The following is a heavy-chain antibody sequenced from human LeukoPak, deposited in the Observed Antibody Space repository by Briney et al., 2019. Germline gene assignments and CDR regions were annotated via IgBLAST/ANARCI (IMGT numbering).Heavy chain of an antibody. J-gene: IGHJ4*02. Sequence: PGGSLRLSCAASGFTFSNYAMSWVRQAPGKGLEWVSAISGSGGSTYYADSVKGRFTISRDNSKNTLYLQMNSLRAEDTAVYYCVKGPVYDYGGALDYWGQGTLVTVSS. V-gene: IGHV3-23*01. CDR3: VKGPVYDYGGALDY. CDR2: ISGSGGST. CDR1: GFTFSNYA. D-gene: IGHD4/OR15-4a*01.